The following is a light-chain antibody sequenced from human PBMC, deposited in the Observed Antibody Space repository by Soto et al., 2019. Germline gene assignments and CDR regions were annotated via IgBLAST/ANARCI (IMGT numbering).Light chain of an antibody. J-gene: IGLJ1*01. Sequence: QSALTQPASVSGSPEQSITISCTGTSSDVGANIFVSWYQQHPGKVPKLMIYTVSSRPSGVSQRFSGSKSGNTASLTISGLQAEDEADYYCSSFTTDSTYVFGTGTKVTVL. CDR1: SSDVGANIF. CDR2: TVS. CDR3: SSFTTDSTYV. V-gene: IGLV2-14*01.